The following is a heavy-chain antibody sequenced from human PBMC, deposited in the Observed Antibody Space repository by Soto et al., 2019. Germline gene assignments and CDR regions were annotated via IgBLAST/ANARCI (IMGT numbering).Heavy chain of an antibody. CDR2: IEPNAGST. CDR1: GYAFTSYY. V-gene: IGHV1-46*03. J-gene: IGHJ6*02. CDR3: ARPLAMAHQYFCCGMDV. Sequence: QVQLVQSGAEVKKPGASVKVSCKASGYAFTSYYIPWVRRAPGQGLVWMGIIEPNAGSTTYAQKCHCRLTFTRDTSTSTVYLELSGLTSEDTAGYYCARPLAMAHQYFCCGMDVWGQGTTVTFSS.